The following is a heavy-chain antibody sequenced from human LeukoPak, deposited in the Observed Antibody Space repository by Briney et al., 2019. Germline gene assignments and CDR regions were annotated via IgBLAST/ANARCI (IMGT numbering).Heavy chain of an antibody. CDR3: ARDQRVTGRPDIDY. J-gene: IGHJ4*02. CDR1: GFTFRNHW. CDR2: ISSDGSST. V-gene: IGHV3-74*03. D-gene: IGHD6-6*01. Sequence: GGSLRLSCAASGFTFRNHWMHWVRQTPGKGLVWVSRISSDGSSTTYADSVKGRFTISRDNAKNTLYLQTNNLRAEDTAMYYCARDQRVTGRPDIDYWGQGTLVIVSS.